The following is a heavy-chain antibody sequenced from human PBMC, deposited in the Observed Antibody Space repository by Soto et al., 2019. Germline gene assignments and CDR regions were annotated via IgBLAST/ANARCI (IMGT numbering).Heavy chain of an antibody. D-gene: IGHD2-21*01. CDR2: INHSGST. Sequence: SETLSLTCAVYGGSFSGYYWSWIRQPPGKGLEWIEEINHSGSTYYNPSLKSRVTMTTDTSTSTAYMELRSLRSDDTAVYYCARDLSIGLFDYWGQGTLVTVSS. CDR1: GGSFSGYY. V-gene: IGHV4-34*10. J-gene: IGHJ4*02. CDR3: ARDLSIGLFDY.